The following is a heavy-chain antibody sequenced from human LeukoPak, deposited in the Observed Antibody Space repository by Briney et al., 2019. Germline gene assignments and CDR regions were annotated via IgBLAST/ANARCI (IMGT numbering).Heavy chain of an antibody. D-gene: IGHD3-3*01. J-gene: IGHJ3*02. CDR2: IIPILGIA. CDR3: AREQRYYDFWSGERGAFDI. V-gene: IGHV1-69*04. Sequence: SVKVSCKASGGTFSSYAISWVRQAPGQGLEWMGRIIPILGIANYAQKFQGRVTITADESTSTAYMELSSLRSEDTAVYYCAREQRYYDFWSGERGAFDIWGQGTMVTVSS. CDR1: GGTFSSYA.